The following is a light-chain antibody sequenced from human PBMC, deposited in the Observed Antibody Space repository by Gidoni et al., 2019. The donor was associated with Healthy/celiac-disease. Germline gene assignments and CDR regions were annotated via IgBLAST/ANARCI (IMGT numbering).Light chain of an antibody. CDR3: QQRSNWPPT. V-gene: IGKV3-11*01. Sequence: EIVLTKSPATLSLSPGERATLSGRASQSVSSYLAWYQQKPGQPPRLLIYDASNRATGIPARFSGSGSGTDFTLTISSLEPEDFAVYYCQQRSNWPPTFGSWDQSGYQT. J-gene: IGKJ3*01. CDR1: QSVSSY. CDR2: DAS.